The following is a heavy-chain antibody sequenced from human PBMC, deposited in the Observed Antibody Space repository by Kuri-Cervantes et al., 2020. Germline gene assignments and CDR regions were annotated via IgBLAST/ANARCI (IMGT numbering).Heavy chain of an antibody. CDR1: GYTFTGYY. CDR2: MNPNSGNT. J-gene: IGHJ6*02. V-gene: IGHV1-8*02. Sequence: ASLKVSCKASGYTFTGYYMHWVRQAPGQGLEWMGWMNPNSGNTGYAQKFQGRVTMTRNTSISTAYMELSSLRSEDTAVYYCARVMDTRTYYYYYGMDVWGQGTTVTVSS. CDR3: ARVMDTRTYYYYYGMDV. D-gene: IGHD5-18*01.